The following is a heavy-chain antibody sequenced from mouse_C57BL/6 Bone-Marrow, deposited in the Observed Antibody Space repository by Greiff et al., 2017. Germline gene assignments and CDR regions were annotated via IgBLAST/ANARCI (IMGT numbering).Heavy chain of an antibody. Sequence: VKLMESGAELVKPGASVKLSCKASGYTFTSYWMHWVKQRPGQGLEWIGMIHPSSGSTNYNEKFKSKATLTVDKSSSTAYMQLSSLTSEDSAVYYCARGLLGWHCDVWGTGTTVTVSS. CDR3: ARGLLGWHCDV. D-gene: IGHD1-1*01. V-gene: IGHV1-64*01. CDR2: IHPSSGST. CDR1: GYTFTSYW. J-gene: IGHJ1*03.